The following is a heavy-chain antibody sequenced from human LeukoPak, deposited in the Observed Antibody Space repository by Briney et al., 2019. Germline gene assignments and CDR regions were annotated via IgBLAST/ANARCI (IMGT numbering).Heavy chain of an antibody. J-gene: IGHJ3*02. CDR1: GFTLSSYA. Sequence: PGGSLRLSCQASGFTLSSYAMTWVRQAPGKGLEWVSAISGGGGATYDADSVNGRFTISRDNSKNTLYLQMNSLRAEDTAIYYCAKDRAIHLVPYYLVPDIWGQGTMVTVSS. D-gene: IGHD5-18*01. V-gene: IGHV3-23*01. CDR2: ISGGGGAT. CDR3: AKDRAIHLVPYYLVPDI.